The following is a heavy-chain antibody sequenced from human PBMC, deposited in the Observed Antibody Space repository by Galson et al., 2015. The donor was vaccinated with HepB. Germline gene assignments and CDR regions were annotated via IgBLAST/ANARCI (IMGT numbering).Heavy chain of an antibody. D-gene: IGHD3-10*01. CDR3: ARVQFYGSGSYYNGGDDY. J-gene: IGHJ4*02. CDR2: ISSSSYT. V-gene: IGHV3-11*05. CDR1: GFTFSDYY. Sequence: SLRLSCAASGFTFSDYYMSWIRQAPGKGLEWASYISSSSYTNYADSVKGRFTISRDNAKNSLYLQMNSLRAEDTAVYYCARVQFYGSGSYYNGGDDYWGQGTLVTVSS.